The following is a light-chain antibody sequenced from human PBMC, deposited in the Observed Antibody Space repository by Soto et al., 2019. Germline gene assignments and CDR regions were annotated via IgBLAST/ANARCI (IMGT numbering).Light chain of an antibody. CDR1: QSISSW. CDR2: KAS. Sequence: DIQMTQSPSTLSASVGDRVSITCLSSQSISSWLAWYQQKPGTAPKLLIYKASSLQSGVPSRFSGSGSGTEFTLTISSLQPDDFATYYCQQYVTAFRSFGQGTRWIS. J-gene: IGKJ1*01. CDR3: QQYVTAFRS. V-gene: IGKV1-5*03.